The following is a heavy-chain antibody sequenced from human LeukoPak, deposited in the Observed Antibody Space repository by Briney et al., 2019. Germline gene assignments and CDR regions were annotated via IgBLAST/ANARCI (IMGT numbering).Heavy chain of an antibody. CDR1: GGSFSGYY. Sequence: PSETLSLTCAVYGGSFSGYYWSWIRQPPGKGLEWIGEINHSGSTNYNPSLKSRVTISVDTSKNQFSLKLSSVAAADTAVYYCARGGVVPAANVDYYYYMDVWGKGTTVTVSS. CDR3: ARGGVVPAANVDYYYYMDV. CDR2: INHSGST. D-gene: IGHD2-2*01. V-gene: IGHV4-34*01. J-gene: IGHJ6*03.